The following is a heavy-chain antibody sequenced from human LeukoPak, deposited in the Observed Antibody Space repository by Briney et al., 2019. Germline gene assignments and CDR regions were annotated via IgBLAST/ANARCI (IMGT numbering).Heavy chain of an antibody. CDR3: ARQYCSSTSCFYFDY. CDR2: IYYSGST. J-gene: IGHJ4*02. V-gene: IGHV4-39*01. D-gene: IGHD2-2*01. CDR1: GGSTSSSSYY. Sequence: SETLSLTCTVSGGSTSSSSYYWGWIRQPPGKGLEWIGSIYYSGSTYYNPSLKSRVTISVDTSKNQFSLKLSSVTAADTAVYYCARQYCSSTSCFYFDYWGQGTLVTVSS.